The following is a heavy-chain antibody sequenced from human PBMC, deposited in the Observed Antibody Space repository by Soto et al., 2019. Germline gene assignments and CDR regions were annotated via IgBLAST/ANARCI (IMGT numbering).Heavy chain of an antibody. D-gene: IGHD3-3*02. CDR2: ISYDGSNR. J-gene: IGHJ4*02. CDR1: GFTFSSYG. V-gene: IGHV3-30*18. CDR3: AKDRTTVLVFSPYLDY. Sequence: QVQLVESGGGVVQPGRSLRLSCAASGFTFSSYGMHWVRQAPGKGLEWVAVISYDGSNRYYADSVKGRFTISRDNSKNTLYLQMNSLIAADTAVYYCAKDRTTVLVFSPYLDYWGQGTLVTVSS.